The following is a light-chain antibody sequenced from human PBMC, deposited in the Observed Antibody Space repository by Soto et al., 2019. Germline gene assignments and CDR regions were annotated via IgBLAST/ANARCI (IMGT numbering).Light chain of an antibody. V-gene: IGLV2-14*01. J-gene: IGLJ2*01. CDR1: SSDVGTYSY. CDR2: EVN. Sequence: QPVLTQPASVSGSPGQSITISCTGTSSDVGTYSYVSWYQQHPGKAPKLMIYEVNNRPSGVSNRFSGSKSANTASLTISGLQAEDEADYYCSSYTSSSTLVFGGGTKLTVL. CDR3: SSYTSSSTLV.